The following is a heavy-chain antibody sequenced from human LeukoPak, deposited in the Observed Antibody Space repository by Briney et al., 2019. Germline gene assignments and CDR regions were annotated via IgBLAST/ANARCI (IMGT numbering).Heavy chain of an antibody. CDR1: GFTFSNAW. CDR2: IKSKTDGGTT. CDR3: TALVVVAATLLDY. J-gene: IGHJ4*02. V-gene: IGHV3-15*01. D-gene: IGHD2-15*01. Sequence: GGSLRHSCAASGFTFSNAWMSWVRQAPGKGLEWVGRIKSKTDGGTTDYAAPVKGRFTISRDDSKNTLYLQMNSLKTEDTAVYYCTALVVVAATLLDYWGQGTLVTVSS.